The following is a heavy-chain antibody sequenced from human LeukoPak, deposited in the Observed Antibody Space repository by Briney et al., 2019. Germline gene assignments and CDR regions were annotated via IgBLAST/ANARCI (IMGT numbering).Heavy chain of an antibody. J-gene: IGHJ4*02. D-gene: IGHD3-9*01. CDR3: ASRPPTGYAYLGVFDY. V-gene: IGHV3-7*01. Sequence: GGSLRLSCAASGLTFSRHWMSWVRQAPGKGLEWVANIKPDGSEKYYVDSVRGRFTISRGNSRSSLYLQMNNLGAEDTALYYCASRPPTGYAYLGVFDYWGQGTLVTVSS. CDR1: GLTFSRHW. CDR2: IKPDGSEK.